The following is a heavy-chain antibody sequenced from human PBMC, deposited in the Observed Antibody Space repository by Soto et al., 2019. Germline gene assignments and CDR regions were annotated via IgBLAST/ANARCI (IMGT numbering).Heavy chain of an antibody. CDR1: GGSISSGGYY. D-gene: IGHD4-17*01. J-gene: IGHJ4*02. V-gene: IGHV4-31*03. Sequence: PSETLSLTCTVSGGSISSGGYYWSWIRQHPGKGLEWIGYIYYSGSTYYNPSLKSRVTISVDTSKNQFSLKLSSVTAADTAVYYCAREGSTVPTPFDYWGQGTLVTVSS. CDR3: AREGSTVPTPFDY. CDR2: IYYSGST.